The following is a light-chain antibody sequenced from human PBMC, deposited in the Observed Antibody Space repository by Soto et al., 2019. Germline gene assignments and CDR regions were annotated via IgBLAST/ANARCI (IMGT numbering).Light chain of an antibody. CDR1: SSDVGGYNF. Sequence: QSALTQPRSVSGSPGQSVAISCTGTSSDVGGYNFVSWYQQHPGKAPKLIIYDVSKWPSGVPDRFSGSKSGNTASLTLSGLQAEDEADYYCCSYAGSYTLWVFGGGTKVTVL. CDR3: CSYAGSYTLWV. V-gene: IGLV2-11*01. CDR2: DVS. J-gene: IGLJ3*02.